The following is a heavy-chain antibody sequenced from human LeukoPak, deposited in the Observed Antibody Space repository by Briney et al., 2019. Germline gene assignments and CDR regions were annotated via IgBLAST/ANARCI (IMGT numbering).Heavy chain of an antibody. Sequence: GGSLRLSCAASGFTFSSYAMSWVRQAPGKGLEWVSSISISGYTTYYADSVKGRFTISRDNSKNTMYLQMNSLRAEDTAVYYCAKDTYGVYYYMDVWGKGTTVTVSS. CDR3: AKDTYGVYYYMDV. V-gene: IGHV3-23*01. J-gene: IGHJ6*03. CDR2: ISISGYTT. D-gene: IGHD4-17*01. CDR1: GFTFSSYA.